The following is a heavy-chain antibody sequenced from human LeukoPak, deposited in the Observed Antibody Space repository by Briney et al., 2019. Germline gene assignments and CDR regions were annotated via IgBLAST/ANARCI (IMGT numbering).Heavy chain of an antibody. V-gene: IGHV3-21*01. CDR1: GFTFSSYS. Sequence: GGSLRLSCAASGFTFSSYSMNWVRQAPGKGLEWVSSISSSSSYIYYADSVKGRFTISRDNAKNSLYLQMNSLRAEDTAVYYCARLGLSYSYGILVSHPFNYWGQGTLVTVSS. D-gene: IGHD5-18*01. CDR2: ISSSSSYI. CDR3: ARLGLSYSYGILVSHPFNY. J-gene: IGHJ4*02.